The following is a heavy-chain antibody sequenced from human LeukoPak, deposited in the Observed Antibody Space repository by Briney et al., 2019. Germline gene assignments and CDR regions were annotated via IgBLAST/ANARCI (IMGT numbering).Heavy chain of an antibody. D-gene: IGHD6-6*01. J-gene: IGHJ3*02. V-gene: IGHV1-2*02. CDR3: ARDIRPSSIAAHRAFDI. CDR1: GYTFTGYY. CDR2: INPNSGGT. Sequence: ASVKVSCKASGYTFTGYYMHWVRQAPGQGLEWMGWINPNSGGTNYAQKFQGRVTMTRDTSISTAYMELSRLRSDDTAVYYCARDIRPSSIAAHRAFDIWGQRTMVTVSS.